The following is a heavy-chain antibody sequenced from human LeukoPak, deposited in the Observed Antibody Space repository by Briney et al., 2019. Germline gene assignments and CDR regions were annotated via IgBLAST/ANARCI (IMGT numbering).Heavy chain of an antibody. CDR2: IYHSGST. J-gene: IGHJ1*01. Sequence: SETLSLTCAVSGGSVSSGGYSWSWIRQPPGKGLEWIGYIYHSGSTYHNPSLKSRVTISVDRSKNQFSLKLSSVTAADTAVYYCARGEGPEYFQHWGQGTLVTVSS. CDR1: GGSVSSGGYS. CDR3: ARGEGPEYFQH. V-gene: IGHV4-30-2*01.